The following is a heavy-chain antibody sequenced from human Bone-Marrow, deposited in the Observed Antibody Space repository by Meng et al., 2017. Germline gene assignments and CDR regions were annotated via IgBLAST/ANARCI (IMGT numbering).Heavy chain of an antibody. CDR1: GGSISSSSYY. CDR2: IHQSGST. D-gene: IGHD3-10*01. V-gene: IGHV4-39*07. Sequence: GSLRLSCTVSGGSISSSSYYWGWIRQPPGKGLEWIGSIHQSGSTYYNPSLKSRIIMSADMSKNQFSLKVWSVTAADTAVYYCTRRASFFGAGSFDWWGQGTLVTVSS. J-gene: IGHJ4*02. CDR3: TRRASFFGAGSFDW.